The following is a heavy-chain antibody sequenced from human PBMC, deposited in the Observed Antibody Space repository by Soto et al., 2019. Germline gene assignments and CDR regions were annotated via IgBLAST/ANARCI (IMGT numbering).Heavy chain of an antibody. CDR3: ARGQVVAAQH. D-gene: IGHD2-15*01. J-gene: IGHJ4*02. Sequence: QLQLQESGSGLVKPSQTLSLTCAVSGGSISSGGYSWSWIRQPPGKGLEWIGYIYHSGSTYYNPSLKGRVAISVDRSDNQFSLKLSSVPAADTAVYYCARGQVVAAQHWGEGTLVTVSS. CDR1: GGSISSGGYS. V-gene: IGHV4-30-2*01. CDR2: IYHSGST.